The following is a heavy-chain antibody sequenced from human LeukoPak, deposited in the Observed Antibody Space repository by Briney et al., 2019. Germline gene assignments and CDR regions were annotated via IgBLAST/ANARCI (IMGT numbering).Heavy chain of an antibody. V-gene: IGHV3-66*01. D-gene: IGHD3-10*01. CDR3: ARSGFGVIYYYGIDV. CDR1: GFTVSSNY. Sequence: GGSLRLSCAASGFTVSSNYMSWVRQAPGKGLEWVSIIYSGDSTYYADSVKGRFTISRDNSRNTLYLQMNSLRAEDTAVYYCARSGFGVIYYYGIDVWGQATKVTVSS. J-gene: IGHJ6*02. CDR2: IYSGDST.